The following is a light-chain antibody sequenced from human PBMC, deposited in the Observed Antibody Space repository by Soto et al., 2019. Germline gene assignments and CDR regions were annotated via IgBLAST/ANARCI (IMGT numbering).Light chain of an antibody. CDR3: QQYNGCPET. CDR2: IAS. V-gene: IGKV3-15*01. CDR1: HSVRSS. Sequence: EIVITQSPTSLSVWQGERCTLSCRASHSVRSSLAWYQQKPGHAPRLLIHIASTRATGIPGRFSGSGSGTEFTLIISSLQSEDFAVYCCQQYNGCPETFGHGTKGYIK. J-gene: IGKJ1*01.